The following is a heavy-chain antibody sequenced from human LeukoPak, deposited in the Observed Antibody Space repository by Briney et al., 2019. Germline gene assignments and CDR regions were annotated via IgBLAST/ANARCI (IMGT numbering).Heavy chain of an antibody. J-gene: IGHJ4*02. Sequence: SETLSLTCAVYGGSFSGDYWSWIRQPPGRGLEWIGEINHSGRTNYNPSLKSRVTISVDTSKNQFSLKLSSVTAADTAVYYCAREGFGELSHFDYWGQGTLVTVSS. V-gene: IGHV4-34*01. CDR3: AREGFGELSHFDY. CDR1: GGSFSGDY. CDR2: INHSGRT. D-gene: IGHD3-10*01.